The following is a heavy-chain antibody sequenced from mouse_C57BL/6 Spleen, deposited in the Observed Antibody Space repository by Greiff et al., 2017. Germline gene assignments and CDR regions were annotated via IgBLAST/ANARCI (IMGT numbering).Heavy chain of an antibody. J-gene: IGHJ2*01. CDR3: TRYYYGSSLDY. Sequence: VQLQQSGAELVRPGASVKLSCTASGFNIKDDYMHWVKQRPEQGLEWIGWIDPENGDTEYASKVQGKATSTADTSSNTAYLQLSSQTSEDTAVYYCTRYYYGSSLDYWGQGTTLTVSS. CDR1: GFNIKDDY. V-gene: IGHV14-4*01. D-gene: IGHD1-1*01. CDR2: IDPENGDT.